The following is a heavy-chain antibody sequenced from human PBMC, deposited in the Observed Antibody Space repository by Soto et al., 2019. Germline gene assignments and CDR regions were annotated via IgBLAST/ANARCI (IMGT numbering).Heavy chain of an antibody. CDR1: GFTFSDYY. D-gene: IGHD6-19*01. J-gene: IGHJ4*02. Sequence: GGSLRLSCAASGFTFSDYYMSWIRQAPGKGLEWVSYISSSGSTIYYADSVKGRFTISRDNAKNSLYLQMNSLRAEDTAVYYCARGRRIAVAGTIYFDYWGQGTLVTVSS. CDR3: ARGRRIAVAGTIYFDY. CDR2: ISSSGSTI. V-gene: IGHV3-11*01.